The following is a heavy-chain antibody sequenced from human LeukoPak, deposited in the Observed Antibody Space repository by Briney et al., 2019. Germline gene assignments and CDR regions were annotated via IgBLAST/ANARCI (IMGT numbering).Heavy chain of an antibody. CDR3: ARDPPGGSYYDFDY. CDR2: ISFDGGNK. J-gene: IGHJ4*02. D-gene: IGHD1-26*01. Sequence: PGGSLRLSCAASRFTFSSYAMHWVRQAPGKGLEWVAVISFDGGNKYYAESVKGRFTISRDNPKNTLSLQMNSLRAEDTAVYYCARDPPGGSYYDFDYWGQGTLVTVSS. V-gene: IGHV3-30-3*01. CDR1: RFTFSSYA.